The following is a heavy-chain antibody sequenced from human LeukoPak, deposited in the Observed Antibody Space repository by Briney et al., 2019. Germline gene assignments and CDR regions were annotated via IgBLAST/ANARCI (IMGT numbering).Heavy chain of an antibody. CDR2: ISSGSTYI. D-gene: IGHD2-2*01. V-gene: IGHV3-21*01. CDR1: GFTFSAYI. Sequence: GGSLRLSCAASGFTFSAYIMSWVRQAPGKGLEWVSSISSGSTYIYDADSLKDRFTISRDNAKNSLYLQMSSLRAEDTAVYYCARETTCSSASCPLDVWGQGTTVTVSS. CDR3: ARETTCSSASCPLDV. J-gene: IGHJ6*02.